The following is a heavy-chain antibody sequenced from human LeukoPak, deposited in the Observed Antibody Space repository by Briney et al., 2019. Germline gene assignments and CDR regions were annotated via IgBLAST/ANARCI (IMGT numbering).Heavy chain of an antibody. V-gene: IGHV3-43*01. J-gene: IGHJ4*02. D-gene: IGHD5-18*01. CDR1: GFTFDDYT. CDR3: AKEWGGYSYSDY. CDR2: ISWDGGST. Sequence: GGSLRLSCAASGFTFDDYTMHWVRQAPGKGLEWVSLISWDGGSTYYADSVKGRFTISRDNSKNSLYLQMNSLRAEDTAVYYCAKEWGGYSYSDYWGQGTLVTVSS.